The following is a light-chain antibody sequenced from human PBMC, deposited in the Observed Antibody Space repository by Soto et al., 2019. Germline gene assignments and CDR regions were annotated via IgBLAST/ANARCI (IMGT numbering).Light chain of an antibody. CDR2: DNN. CDR3: GTWDSSLSGVV. V-gene: IGLV1-51*01. CDR1: SSNIGNNY. J-gene: IGLJ2*01. Sequence: QSVLTQPPSVSAAPGQKVTISCSGSSSNIGNNYASWYQQLPGTAPKLLIYDNNKRPSGIPDRFSGSKSGTSATLGITGLQTGDEADYYCGTWDSSLSGVVFGGGTKLTVL.